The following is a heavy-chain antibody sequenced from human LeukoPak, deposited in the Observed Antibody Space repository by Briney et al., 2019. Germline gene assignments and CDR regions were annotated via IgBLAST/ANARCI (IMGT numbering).Heavy chain of an antibody. D-gene: IGHD3-16*01. CDR1: GFTFSSYS. V-gene: IGHV3-21*01. Sequence: PGGSLRLSCAASGFTFSSYSMNWVRQAPGKGLEWVSSISSSSSYIYYADSVKGRFTISRDNAKNSLYLQMNSLRAEDTAAYYCTSMGEWQLDYWGQGTLVTVSS. CDR2: ISSSSSYI. J-gene: IGHJ4*02. CDR3: TSMGEWQLDY.